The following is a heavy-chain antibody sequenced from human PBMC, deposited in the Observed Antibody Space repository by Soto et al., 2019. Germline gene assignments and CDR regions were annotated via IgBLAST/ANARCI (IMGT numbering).Heavy chain of an antibody. D-gene: IGHD3-22*01. CDR1: GFTFSSYA. V-gene: IGHV3-23*01. Sequence: GGSLRLSCAASGFTFSSYAMSWVRQAPGKGLEWVSAISGSGGSTYYADSVKGRFTISRDNSKNTLYLQMNSLRAEDTAVYYCAKDLDMIVVVSVDYWGQGTLVTVSS. CDR2: ISGSGGST. J-gene: IGHJ4*02. CDR3: AKDLDMIVVVSVDY.